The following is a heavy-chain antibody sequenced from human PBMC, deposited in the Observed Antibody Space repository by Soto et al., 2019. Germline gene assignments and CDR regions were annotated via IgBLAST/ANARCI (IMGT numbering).Heavy chain of an antibody. D-gene: IGHD3-10*01. CDR2: IDPSDSYI. Sequence: PGESLKISFKGSGYSFNSYWITWVRQMPGKGLEWMGRIDPSDSYINYSPSFQGHVTLSVDKAISTAYLQWSSLKASDTAIYYCARNGEWAAKYFDYWGQGTLVTVSS. CDR1: GYSFNSYW. V-gene: IGHV5-10-1*01. CDR3: ARNGEWAAKYFDY. J-gene: IGHJ4*02.